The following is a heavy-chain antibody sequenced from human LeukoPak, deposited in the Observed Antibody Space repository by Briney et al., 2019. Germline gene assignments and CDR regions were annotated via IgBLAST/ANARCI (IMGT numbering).Heavy chain of an antibody. V-gene: IGHV4-59*08. Sequence: SETLSLTCTVSGGSISSYYWSWIRQPPGKGLEWIGYIYYSGSTNYNPSLKSRVTISVDTSKNQFSLKLSSVTAADTAVYYCARDFVDIVATTPEYFQHWGQGTLVTVSS. D-gene: IGHD5-12*01. CDR1: GGSISSYY. CDR2: IYYSGST. J-gene: IGHJ1*01. CDR3: ARDFVDIVATTPEYFQH.